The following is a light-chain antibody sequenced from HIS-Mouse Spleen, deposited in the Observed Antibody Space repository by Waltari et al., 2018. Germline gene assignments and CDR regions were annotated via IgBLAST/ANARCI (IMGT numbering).Light chain of an antibody. CDR1: SSNIGNNA. CDR2: YDE. V-gene: IGLV1-36*01. CDR3: AAWDDRLNGWV. Sequence: QSVLPQPPSVSEAPRQRVTISCSGSSSNIGNNAVNWYQQTPGKAPKLLIYYDELLPSGVSDRFSGSKSGTSASLAISGLQSEDEADYYCAAWDDRLNGWVFGGGTKLTVL. J-gene: IGLJ3*02.